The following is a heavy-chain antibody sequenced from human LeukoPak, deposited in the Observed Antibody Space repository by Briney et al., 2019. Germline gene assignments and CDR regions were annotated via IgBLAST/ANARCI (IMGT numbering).Heavy chain of an antibody. V-gene: IGHV1-2*02. Sequence: ASVKVSCKASGSTFSDYHINWVRQASGQGPEWMGWINPKSGDAKYGQAFQGRVTMTRDTSISTAYMELNRLRFDDTAMYYCARGEYSNGYPYRLDSWGQRTLVTVSS. CDR3: ARGEYSNGYPYRLDS. CDR2: INPKSGDA. CDR1: GSTFSDYH. D-gene: IGHD3-16*01. J-gene: IGHJ4*02.